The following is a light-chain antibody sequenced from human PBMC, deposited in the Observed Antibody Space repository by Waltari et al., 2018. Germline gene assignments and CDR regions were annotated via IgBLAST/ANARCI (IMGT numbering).Light chain of an antibody. CDR1: SSNIGSNT. Sequence: QSVLTQPPSASGTPGQRVTISCSGSSSNIGSNTVNWYQQLPGTAPKLLIYSNNPRPSGVPDRFSGSKSGTSASRAISGLQSEDEADYYCAAWDDSLNGLFGGGTKLTVL. J-gene: IGLJ2*01. V-gene: IGLV1-44*01. CDR3: AAWDDSLNGL. CDR2: SNN.